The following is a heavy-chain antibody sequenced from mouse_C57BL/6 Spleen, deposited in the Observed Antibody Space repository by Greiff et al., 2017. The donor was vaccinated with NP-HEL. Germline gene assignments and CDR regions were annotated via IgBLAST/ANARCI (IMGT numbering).Heavy chain of an antibody. CDR3: ARMEGLPHFDY. CDR1: GYAFSSYW. D-gene: IGHD2-4*01. CDR2: IYPGDGDT. V-gene: IGHV1-80*01. J-gene: IGHJ2*01. Sequence: QVQLKQSGAELVKPGASVKISCKASGYAFSSYWMNWVKQRPGKGLEWIGQIYPGDGDTNYNGKFKGKATLTADKSSSTAYMQLSSLTSEDSAVYFCARMEGLPHFDYWGQGTTLTVSS.